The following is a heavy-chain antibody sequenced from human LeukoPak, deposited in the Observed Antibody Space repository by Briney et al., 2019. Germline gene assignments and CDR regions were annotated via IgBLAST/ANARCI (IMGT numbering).Heavy chain of an antibody. V-gene: IGHV1-46*01. CDR2: INPSGGSA. CDR3: ATSMYYCDRSGLDY. CDR1: GYTFTSYY. J-gene: IGHJ4*02. D-gene: IGHD3-22*01. Sequence: ASVKVSCKASGYTFTSYYMHWVRQAPGQGLEWMGIINPSGGSAGYAQRFQGRVTMTRDTSTSTVYMELSTLRSEDTAVYYCATSMYYCDRSGLDYWGLGTLVTVSS.